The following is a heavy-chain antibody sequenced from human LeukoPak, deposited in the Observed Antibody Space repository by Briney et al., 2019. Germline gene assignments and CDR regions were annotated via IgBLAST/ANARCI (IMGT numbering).Heavy chain of an antibody. V-gene: IGHV3-11*04. CDR1: VFTFSDYY. D-gene: IGHD5-18*01. CDR2: ISSSGSTI. CDR3: ARDPSGYSYGLNWFDP. Sequence: GGSLRLSCAASVFTFSDYYMSWIRQAPGKGLEWFSYISSSGSTIYYADSVKGRFTISRDNAKNSLYLQMNSLRAEDTAVYYCARDPSGYSYGLNWFDPWGQGILVTVSS. J-gene: IGHJ5*02.